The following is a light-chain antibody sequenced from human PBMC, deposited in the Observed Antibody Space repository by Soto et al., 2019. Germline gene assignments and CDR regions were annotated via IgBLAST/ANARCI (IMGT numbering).Light chain of an antibody. Sequence: DIQMTQSPSSLSASVGDRVTITCRASETINNFLNWYQQRPGKAPALLIYGASSLQSGVPPRFSGSGSGTDLTLTIRSLQPEDFATYYCQQSYSIRSITFGQGTRLEIK. CDR2: GAS. V-gene: IGKV1-39*01. J-gene: IGKJ5*01. CDR3: QQSYSIRSIT. CDR1: ETINNF.